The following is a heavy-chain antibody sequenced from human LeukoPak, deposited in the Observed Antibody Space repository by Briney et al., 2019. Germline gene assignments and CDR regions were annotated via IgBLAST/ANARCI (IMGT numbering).Heavy chain of an antibody. J-gene: IGHJ4*02. Sequence: SETLSLTCTVSGGSISSSSYYWGWLRQPPGKGLEWIGSIYYSGSTYYNPSLKSRVAISVDTSKNHFSLKLSSVTAADTAVYYCARHRHVDIVATIQDYWGQGTLVTVSS. V-gene: IGHV4-39*01. D-gene: IGHD5-12*01. CDR3: ARHRHVDIVATIQDY. CDR1: GGSISSSSYY. CDR2: IYYSGST.